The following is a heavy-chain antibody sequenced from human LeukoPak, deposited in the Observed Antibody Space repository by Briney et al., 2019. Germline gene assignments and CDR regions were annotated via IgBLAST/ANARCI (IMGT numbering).Heavy chain of an antibody. CDR1: GGSISSGGYY. CDR3: ARYVVPGTNYFDY. J-gene: IGHJ4*02. CDR2: IYYSGST. D-gene: IGHD6-19*01. Sequence: PSETLSLTCTVSGGSISSGGYYWSWIRQHPGKGLEWIGYIYYSGSTYYNPSLKSRVTISVDTSKNQFSLKLSSVTAADTAVYYCARYVVPGTNYFDYWGQGILVTVSS. V-gene: IGHV4-31*03.